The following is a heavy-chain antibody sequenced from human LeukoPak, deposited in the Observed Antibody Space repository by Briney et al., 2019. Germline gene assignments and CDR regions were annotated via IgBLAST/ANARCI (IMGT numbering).Heavy chain of an antibody. CDR1: GFTFSSYA. D-gene: IGHD3-10*01. Sequence: GGSLRLSCAASGFTFSSYAMSWVRQAPGKGLEWVSAISGSGGSTYYADSVKGRFTIPRDNSKNTLYLQMNSLRAEDTAVYYCAKVEAYYYGSGSYSPGYFQHWGQGTLVTVSS. J-gene: IGHJ1*01. CDR2: ISGSGGST. CDR3: AKVEAYYYGSGSYSPGYFQH. V-gene: IGHV3-23*01.